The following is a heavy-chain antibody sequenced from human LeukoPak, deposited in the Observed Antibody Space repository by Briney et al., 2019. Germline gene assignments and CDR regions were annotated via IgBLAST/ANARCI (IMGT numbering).Heavy chain of an antibody. CDR2: IYYSGST. D-gene: IGHD1-7*01. J-gene: IGHJ4*02. Sequence: PSETLSLTCTVSGGSISSSSYYWGWIRQPPGKGLEWIGSIYYSGSTYYNPSLKSRVTISVDTSKNQFSLKLSSVTAADTAVYYCARQERTNFDHWGQGTLVTVSS. V-gene: IGHV4-39*01. CDR3: ARQERTNFDH. CDR1: GGSISSSSYY.